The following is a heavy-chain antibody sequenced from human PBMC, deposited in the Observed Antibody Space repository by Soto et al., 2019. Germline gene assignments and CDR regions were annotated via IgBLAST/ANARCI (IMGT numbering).Heavy chain of an antibody. V-gene: IGHV1-69*05. D-gene: IGHD4-17*01. Sequence: QVQLVQSGAEVKKPGSSVKVSCKASGGTFSSYAISWVRQAPGQGLEWMGGIIPIFGTANYAQKFQGRVTVTXXEXTXXAYMELSSLRSEDTAVYYCARERVTTPTRYYYFDYWGQGTLVTVSS. CDR1: GGTFSSYA. J-gene: IGHJ4*02. CDR2: IIPIFGTA. CDR3: ARERVTTPTRYYYFDY.